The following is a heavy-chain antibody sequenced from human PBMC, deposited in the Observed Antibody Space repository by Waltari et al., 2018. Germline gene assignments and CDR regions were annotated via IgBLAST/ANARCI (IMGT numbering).Heavy chain of an antibody. J-gene: IGHJ5*02. Sequence: QVQLQQWGAGLLKPSETLSLTCAVYGGSFSGYYWSWIRQPPGKGLEWIGEINHSGSTNYNPSLKSRCTKSVDTSKNQFSLKRSSVTAADTAVYYCARVLQSYWSSTSCYRWFDPWGQGTLVTVSS. CDR1: GGSFSGYY. CDR3: ARVLQSYWSSTSCYRWFDP. V-gene: IGHV4-34*01. D-gene: IGHD2-2*01. CDR2: INHSGST.